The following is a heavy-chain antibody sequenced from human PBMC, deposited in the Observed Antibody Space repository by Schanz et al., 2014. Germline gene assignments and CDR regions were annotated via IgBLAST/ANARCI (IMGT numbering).Heavy chain of an antibody. CDR2: MSHDGTNK. J-gene: IGHJ6*02. CDR3: ARVETAGFYSYYYSMDV. CDR1: GFTFSSYA. Sequence: QVQLVESGGGVVQPGGSLRLSCAASGFTFSSYAIHWVRQAPGKGLEWVTFMSHDGTNKYYTDSVKGRFTISRDNSRNTLYLQMNSLRAEDTAVYYCARVETAGFYSYYYSMDVWGQGTTVTVSS. D-gene: IGHD6-13*01. V-gene: IGHV3-30*04.